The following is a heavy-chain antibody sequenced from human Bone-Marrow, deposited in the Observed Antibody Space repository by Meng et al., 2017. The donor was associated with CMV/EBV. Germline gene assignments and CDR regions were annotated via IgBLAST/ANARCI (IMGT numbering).Heavy chain of an antibody. CDR1: GYTFTSYD. CDR3: ARGGITIFGVVIMRPYYYYGMDF. V-gene: IGHV1-8*01. J-gene: IGHJ6*02. D-gene: IGHD3-3*01. Sequence: ASVKVSCKASGYTFTSYDINWVRQATGQGLEWMGWMNPNSGNTGYAQKFQGRVTMTRNTSISTAYMELSSLRSEDTAVYYCARGGITIFGVVIMRPYYYYGMDFWGQGTTVTVSS. CDR2: MNPNSGNT.